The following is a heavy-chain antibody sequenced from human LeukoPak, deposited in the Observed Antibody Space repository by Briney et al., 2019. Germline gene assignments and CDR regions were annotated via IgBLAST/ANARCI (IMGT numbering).Heavy chain of an antibody. CDR1: GFTFSSYD. J-gene: IGHJ2*01. CDR3: ARAAYSSTWYSRYFDL. CDR2: SGTAGDT. Sequence: GGSLRLSCAACGFTFSSYDMHWVRQATGKGLEWVSASGTAGDTYYPGSVKGQFTISRENAKNSLYLQMNSLRAGDTAVYYCARAAYSSTWYSRYFDLWGRGTLVTVSS. D-gene: IGHD6-13*01. V-gene: IGHV3-13*03.